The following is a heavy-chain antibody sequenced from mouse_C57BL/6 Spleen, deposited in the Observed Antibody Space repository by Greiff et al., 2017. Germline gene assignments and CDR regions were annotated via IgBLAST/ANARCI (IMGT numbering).Heavy chain of an antibody. CDR2: ISSGSSTI. Sequence: EVKLMESGGGLVKPGGSLKLSCAASGFTFSDYGMHWVRQAPEKGLEWVAYISSGSSTIYYADTVKGRFTISRDNAKNTLFLQMTSLRSEETAMYYCARRYHYYAMDYWGQGTSVTVSS. CDR1: GFTFSDYG. D-gene: IGHD2-14*01. V-gene: IGHV5-17*01. CDR3: ARRYHYYAMDY. J-gene: IGHJ4*01.